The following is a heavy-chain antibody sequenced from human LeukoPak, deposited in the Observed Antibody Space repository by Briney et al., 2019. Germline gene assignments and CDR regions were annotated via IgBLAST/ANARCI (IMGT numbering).Heavy chain of an antibody. J-gene: IGHJ4*02. CDR1: GFTFNSYA. V-gene: IGHV3-23*01. CDR2: ISGSGGST. Sequence: GGSLRLSCVASGFTFNSYAMSWVRQAPGKGLEWVSAISGSGGSTYYADYVKGRFTISRDNSKSTLYLQMNSLGAEDTALYYCAKDNEYCTSTSCFLEYWGQGTLVTVSS. D-gene: IGHD2-2*01. CDR3: AKDNEYCTSTSCFLEY.